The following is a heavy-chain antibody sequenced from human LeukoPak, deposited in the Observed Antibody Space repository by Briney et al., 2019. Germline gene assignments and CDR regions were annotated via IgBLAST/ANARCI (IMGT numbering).Heavy chain of an antibody. CDR3: ARVEMATMDY. CDR2: IYYSGST. V-gene: IGHV4-39*01. Sequence: SETLSLTCTVSGGSISSYYWSWIRQPPGKGLEWIGSIYYSGSTYYNPSLKSRVTISVDTSKNQFSLKLSSVTAADTAVYYCARVEMATMDYWGQGTLVTVSS. CDR1: GGSISSYY. D-gene: IGHD5-24*01. J-gene: IGHJ4*02.